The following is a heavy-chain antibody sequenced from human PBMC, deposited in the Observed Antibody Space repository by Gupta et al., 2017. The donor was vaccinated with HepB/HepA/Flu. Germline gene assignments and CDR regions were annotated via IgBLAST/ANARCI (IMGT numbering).Heavy chain of an antibody. CDR1: GGPIITYY. Sequence: QVQLQESGPGLVKPSETLSLTCTVSGGPIITYYWSWIRQPPGKGLEWIGYIYFSGSTNYNPSLQSRVTISVDTSKNQFSLKLSSVTAADTAVYYCARGSARPDYWGQGTLVTVSS. CDR3: ARGSARPDY. D-gene: IGHD1-26*01. J-gene: IGHJ4*02. V-gene: IGHV4-59*01. CDR2: IYFSGST.